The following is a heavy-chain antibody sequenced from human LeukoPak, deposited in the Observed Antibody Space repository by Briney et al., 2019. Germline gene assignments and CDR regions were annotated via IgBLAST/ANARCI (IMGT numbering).Heavy chain of an antibody. CDR1: GGTFSSTF. CDR3: ASARGFCSGGSCYRNDY. D-gene: IGHD2-15*01. V-gene: IGHV1-69*02. J-gene: IGHJ4*02. CDR2: FLPIAGIA. Sequence: SVKVSCKASGGTFSSTFIFSWVRQAPGQGLEWMGRFLPIAGIANYAQKFQGRVTLTADKPTSTIYMELSSLKSDDTAVYYCASARGFCSGGSCYRNDYWGQGSQVTVSS.